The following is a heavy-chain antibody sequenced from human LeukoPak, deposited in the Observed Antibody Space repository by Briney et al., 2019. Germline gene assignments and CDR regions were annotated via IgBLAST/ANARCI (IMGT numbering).Heavy chain of an antibody. D-gene: IGHD2-2*01. CDR2: MNPNSGNT. Sequence: GASVKVSCKASGYTFTSYDINWVRQATGQGLEWMGGMNPNSGNTGYAQKFQGRVTMTRNTSISTAYMELSSLRSEDTAVYYCARGLCSSTSCSRRDWFDPWGQGTLVTVSS. CDR1: GYTFTSYD. J-gene: IGHJ5*02. V-gene: IGHV1-8*01. CDR3: ARGLCSSTSCSRRDWFDP.